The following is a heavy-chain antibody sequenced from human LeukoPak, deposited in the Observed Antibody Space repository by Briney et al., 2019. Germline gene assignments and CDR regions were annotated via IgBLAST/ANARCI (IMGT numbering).Heavy chain of an antibody. V-gene: IGHV4-59*01. Sequence: PSETLSLTCTVSGVSIRSYYWSWIRQPPGRGLEWIGYIYHTGSTNYNPSLKSRVTMLMDTSKNQFSLKLTSVTAADTAVYYCAREPSSGLGSDYWGQGTLVTVSS. CDR2: IYHTGST. CDR3: AREPSSGLGSDY. CDR1: GVSIRSYY. D-gene: IGHD6-19*01. J-gene: IGHJ4*02.